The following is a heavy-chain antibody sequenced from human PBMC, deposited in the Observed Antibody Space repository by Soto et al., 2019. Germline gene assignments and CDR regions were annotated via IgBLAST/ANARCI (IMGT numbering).Heavy chain of an antibody. CDR3: AKDLQGIEDRRFDY. CDR2: ISGSGGST. J-gene: IGHJ4*02. CDR1: GFPFGIYA. V-gene: IGHV3-23*01. D-gene: IGHD6-6*01. Sequence: GGSLRLSCAASGFPFGIYAMSLVRQSPGKGLEWVSAISGSGGSTYYADSVKGRFTISRDNSKNTLYLQMNSLRAEDTAVYYCAKDLQGIEDRRFDYWDQGALVTVSS.